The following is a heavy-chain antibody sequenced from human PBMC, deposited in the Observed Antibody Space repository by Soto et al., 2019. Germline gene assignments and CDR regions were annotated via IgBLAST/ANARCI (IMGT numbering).Heavy chain of an antibody. Sequence: GGSLRLSCAASGFTFDDYAMHWVRQAPGKGLEWVSGISWNSGSIGYADSVKGRFTISRDNAKNSLYLQMNSLRAEDTALYYCAKGVLGQLVHWFDPWGQGTLVTVSS. CDR2: ISWNSGSI. CDR3: AKGVLGQLVHWFDP. V-gene: IGHV3-9*01. CDR1: GFTFDDYA. D-gene: IGHD6-6*01. J-gene: IGHJ5*02.